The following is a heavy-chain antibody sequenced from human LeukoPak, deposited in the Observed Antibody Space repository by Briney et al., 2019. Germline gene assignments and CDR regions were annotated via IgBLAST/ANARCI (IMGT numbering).Heavy chain of an antibody. V-gene: IGHV3-21*01. CDR2: ISSSSCNI. CDR1: GFTFSSYS. CDR3: ARDTRQYSSSFAYYYYGTDV. J-gene: IGHJ6*02. D-gene: IGHD6-6*01. Sequence: PGGSLRLSCAASGFTFSSYSMNWVRQAPGKGLEWVSSISSSSCNIYYADSVKGRFTISRDNAKNSLYLQVNSLRAEDTAVYYCARDTRQYSSSFAYYYYGTDVWGQGTTVTVSS.